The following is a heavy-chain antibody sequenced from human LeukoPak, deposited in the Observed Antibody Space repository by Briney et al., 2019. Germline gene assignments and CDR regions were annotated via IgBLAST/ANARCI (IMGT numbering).Heavy chain of an antibody. V-gene: IGHV4-39*07. J-gene: IGHJ4*02. CDR2: IYYSGST. CDR3: ARDWIQLLLPGGFDY. CDR1: GGSISSSSNY. Sequence: SETLSLTCTVSGGSISSSSNYWGWIRQPPGEGLEWIGSIYYSGSTYYNPSLKSRVTISVDTSKNQFSLKLSSVTAADTAVYYCARDWIQLLLPGGFDYWGQGTLVTVSS. D-gene: IGHD2-2*01.